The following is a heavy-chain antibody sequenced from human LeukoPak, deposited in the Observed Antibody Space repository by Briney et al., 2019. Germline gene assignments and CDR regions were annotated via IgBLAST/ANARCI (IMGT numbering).Heavy chain of an antibody. V-gene: IGHV3-23*01. CDR2: ITLSGGST. J-gene: IGHJ6*03. Sequence: PGGSLRLSCAASGFTFSYYDTSWVRQAPGKGLEWVASITLSGGSTFYAGSVKGRFTISRDNSKNTLYLQMNSLSAEDTAVYYCAKRGNPAVGHHYLDVWGKGTTVSVSS. CDR3: AKRGNPAVGHHYLDV. D-gene: IGHD2-2*01. CDR1: GFTFSYYD.